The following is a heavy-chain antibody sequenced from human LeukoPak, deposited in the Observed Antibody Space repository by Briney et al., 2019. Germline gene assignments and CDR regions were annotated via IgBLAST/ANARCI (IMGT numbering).Heavy chain of an antibody. V-gene: IGHV4-34*01. CDR2: INHSVST. CDR1: GGSFSGYY. CDR3: ARGDVGATAVPLDP. Sequence: PSETLSLTCSVHGGSFSGYYWSWIRQPPGKGLEWIGEINHSVSTNYNPSLKSRVTISVDTSKNQCSLKLTSVTAADTAVYYCARGDVGATAVPLDPWGQGTLVTVSS. J-gene: IGHJ5*02. D-gene: IGHD1-26*01.